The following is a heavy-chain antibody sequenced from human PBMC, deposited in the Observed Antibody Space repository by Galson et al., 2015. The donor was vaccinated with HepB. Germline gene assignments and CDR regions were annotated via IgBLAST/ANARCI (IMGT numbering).Heavy chain of an antibody. V-gene: IGHV5-51*03. J-gene: IGHJ6*02. CDR2: INPGDSDT. CDR3: ATSYSRSSVYYNYGLDV. CDR1: GYRFTSYW. Sequence: QSGAEVKKTGESLKISCKGSGYRFTSYWIAWVRQMPGTGLEWMGIINPGDSDTRYSPSFQGQVSISVDKSISTAYLQWNSLKASDSAIYYCATSYSRSSVYYNYGLDVWGQGTTVIVSS. D-gene: IGHD6-6*01.